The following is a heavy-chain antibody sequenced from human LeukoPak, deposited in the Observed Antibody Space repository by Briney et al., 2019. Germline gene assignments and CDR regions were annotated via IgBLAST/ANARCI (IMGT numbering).Heavy chain of an antibody. CDR1: VGTFSSYA. J-gene: IGHJ6*03. V-gene: IGHV1-69*01. Sequence: GSSVEVSCKASVGTFSSYAISWVRQAPGQGLEWMGGIIPIFGTANYAQKFQGRVTITADESTSTAYKELSSLRSEDTAVYYCVSGPGLGNPYYYYMDVWGKGTTVTVSS. CDR2: IIPIFGTA. CDR3: VSGPGLGNPYYYYMDV. D-gene: IGHD7-27*01.